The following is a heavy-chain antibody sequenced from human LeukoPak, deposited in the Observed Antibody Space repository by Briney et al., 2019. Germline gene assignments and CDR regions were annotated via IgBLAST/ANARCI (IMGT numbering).Heavy chain of an antibody. J-gene: IGHJ5*02. CDR3: AKDQIVGATGNWFDP. D-gene: IGHD1-26*01. V-gene: IGHV3-30*02. Sequence: GGSLRLSCAASGFTFSSFGMHWVRQAPGKGLKWVAFIRYDGSNKYYADSVKGRFTISRDNSKNTLYLQMNSLRAEDTAVYYCAKDQIVGATGNWFDPWGQGTLVTVSS. CDR2: IRYDGSNK. CDR1: GFTFSSFG.